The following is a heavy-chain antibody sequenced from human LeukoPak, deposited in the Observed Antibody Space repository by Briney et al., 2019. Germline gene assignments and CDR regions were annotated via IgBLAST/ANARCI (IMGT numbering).Heavy chain of an antibody. J-gene: IGHJ4*02. D-gene: IGHD3-22*01. CDR3: ARGRDYYDSSGYPDY. CDR1: GGSISSCSYY. V-gene: IGHV4-39*07. CDR2: LYYSGST. Sequence: ASETLSLTCSVSGGSISSCSYYWGWIRQPPGKGLVWIVCLYYSGSTYYNPSLKSRVTISVDTSKNQFSLKLSSVTAADTAVYYCARGRDYYDSSGYPDYWGQGTLVTVSS.